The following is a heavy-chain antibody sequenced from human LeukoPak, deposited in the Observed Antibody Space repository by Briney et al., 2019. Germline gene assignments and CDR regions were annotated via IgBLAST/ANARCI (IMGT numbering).Heavy chain of an antibody. D-gene: IGHD6-13*01. CDR2: IRYDGSNK. Sequence: GGSLRLSCAASGFTFSSYGMHWVRQAPGKGLEWVAFIRYDGSNKYYADSVKGRFTISRDNSKNTLYLQMNSLRAEDTAVYYCAKDINSAAGLDAFDIWGQGTMVTVSS. CDR1: GFTFSSYG. V-gene: IGHV3-30*02. CDR3: AKDINSAAGLDAFDI. J-gene: IGHJ3*02.